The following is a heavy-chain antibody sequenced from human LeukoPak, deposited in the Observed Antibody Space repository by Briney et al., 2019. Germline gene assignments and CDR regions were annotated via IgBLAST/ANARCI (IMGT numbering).Heavy chain of an antibody. CDR2: FYYSGST. V-gene: IGHV4-39*01. Sequence: SETLSLTCTVSGGPISSSSYYWGWIRQPPGKGLEWIGSFYYSGSTYYNPSLKSRVTISADTSKNQFSLKLSSVTAADTAVYYCVATAAGPFYFDNWGQGTLVTVSS. J-gene: IGHJ4*02. CDR1: GGPISSSSYY. CDR3: VATAAGPFYFDN. D-gene: IGHD6-13*01.